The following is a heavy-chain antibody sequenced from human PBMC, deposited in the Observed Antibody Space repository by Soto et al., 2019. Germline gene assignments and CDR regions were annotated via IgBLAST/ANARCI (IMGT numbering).Heavy chain of an antibody. D-gene: IGHD3-16*01. Sequence: QVQLVQSGPEMKKPGASVKVSCKTSGYTFTEFYIHWMRQVPGRGLEWMGWINARNDGTKFAEKIKAVVTMTNDPSISTSYMELSSLTFDDTAVYYCAGGLGGGGDYFYGMDVWGQGTAVTVSS. CDR2: INARNDGT. CDR3: AGGLGGGGDYFYGMDV. V-gene: IGHV1-2*02. J-gene: IGHJ6*02. CDR1: GYTFTEFY.